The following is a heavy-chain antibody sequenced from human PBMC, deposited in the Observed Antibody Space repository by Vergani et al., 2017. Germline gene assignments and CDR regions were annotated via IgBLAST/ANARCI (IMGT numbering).Heavy chain of an antibody. CDR1: GYTFTSYG. V-gene: IGHV1-18*01. CDR2: ISAYNGNT. J-gene: IGHJ5*02. CDR3: ARRLGYCSSTSCFGWFDP. D-gene: IGHD2-2*01. Sequence: QVQLVQSGAEVKKPGASVKVSCKASGYTFTSYGISWVRQAPGQGFEWMGWISAYNGNTNYAQKLQGRVTMTTDTSTSTAYMELRSLRSDDTAVYYCARRLGYCSSTSCFGWFDPWGQGTLVTVSS.